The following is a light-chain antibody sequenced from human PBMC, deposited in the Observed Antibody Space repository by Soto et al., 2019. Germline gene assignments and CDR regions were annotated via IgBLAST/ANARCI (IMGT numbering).Light chain of an antibody. Sequence: EIVLTQSPGTLSLSPWEIATLSCRASQSVSSSYLAWYQQKPGQAPRLLIYGASTRATGIPVRFSGSGSGTEFTLTISSLQSEDFAVYYCQHYNNWIASLGGGTKVDIK. J-gene: IGKJ4*01. V-gene: IGKV3-15*01. CDR3: QHYNNWIAS. CDR2: GAS. CDR1: QSVSSSY.